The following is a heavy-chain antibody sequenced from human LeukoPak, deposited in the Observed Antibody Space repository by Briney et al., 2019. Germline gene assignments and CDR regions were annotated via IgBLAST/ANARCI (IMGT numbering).Heavy chain of an antibody. Sequence: GGSLRLSCAASGFTFSDYYMSWIRQAPGKGLEWVSYISSSGSTIYYADSVKGRFTISRDNAKNSLYLQMNSLRAEDTAVYYCARSGLSYSSSFVVDYWGQGTLVTVSS. D-gene: IGHD6-6*01. J-gene: IGHJ4*02. CDR2: ISSSGSTI. CDR1: GFTFSDYY. CDR3: ARSGLSYSSSFVVDY. V-gene: IGHV3-11*01.